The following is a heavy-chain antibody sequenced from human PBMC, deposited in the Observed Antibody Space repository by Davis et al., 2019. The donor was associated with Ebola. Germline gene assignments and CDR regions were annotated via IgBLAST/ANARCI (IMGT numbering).Heavy chain of an antibody. CDR3: ASWGRYYYGSGDYYYYGMDV. Sequence: SETLSLTCAVSGGSISSSNWWSWVRQPPGKGLEWIGYIYYSGSTYYNPSLKSRVTISVDTSKNQFSLKLSSVTAADTAVYYCASWGRYYYGSGDYYYYGMDVWGQGTTVTVSS. CDR1: GGSISSSNW. D-gene: IGHD3-10*01. V-gene: IGHV4-4*02. CDR2: IYYSGST. J-gene: IGHJ6*02.